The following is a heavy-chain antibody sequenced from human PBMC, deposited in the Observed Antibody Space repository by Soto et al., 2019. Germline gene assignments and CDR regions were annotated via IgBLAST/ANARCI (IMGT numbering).Heavy chain of an antibody. D-gene: IGHD3-10*01. J-gene: IGHJ6*02. V-gene: IGHV3-33*01. CDR2: IWYDGSNK. CDR1: GFTFSSYG. Sequence: GGSLRLSCAASGFTFSSYGMHWVRQAPGKGLEWVAVIWYDGSNKYYADSVKGRFTISRDNSKNTLYLQMNSLRAEDTAVYYCARDHRGFGELFFYYYGMDVWGQGTTVTVSS. CDR3: ARDHRGFGELFFYYYGMDV.